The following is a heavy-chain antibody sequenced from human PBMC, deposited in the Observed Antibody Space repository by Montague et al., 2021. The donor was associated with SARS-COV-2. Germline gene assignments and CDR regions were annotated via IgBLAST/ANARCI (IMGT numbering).Heavy chain of an antibody. D-gene: IGHD3-16*01. V-gene: IGHV4-59*01. Sequence: SETLSLTCSVPGDSISSYYYNWIRQTPGKGLEWIGYAYYVPSTNXANTNSNPSLKRRVTISLDTSENQFSLKLSSVTAADTAVYYCARTWRFGQSYGLDIWGQGTMVTVSS. CDR2: AYYVPSTNXANT. J-gene: IGHJ3*02. CDR3: ARTWRFGQSYGLDI. CDR1: GDSISSYY.